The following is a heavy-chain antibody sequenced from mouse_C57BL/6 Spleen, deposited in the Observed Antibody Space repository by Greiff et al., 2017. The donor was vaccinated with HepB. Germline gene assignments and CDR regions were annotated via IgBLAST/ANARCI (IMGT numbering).Heavy chain of an antibody. D-gene: IGHD1-1*01. CDR1: GFTFSDYG. CDR3: ARNYGFDY. Sequence: EVKLMESGGGLVKPGGSLKLSCAASGFTFSDYGMHWVRQAPEKGLEWVAYISSGSSTIYYADTVKGRFTISRDNAKNTLFLQMTSLRSEDTVMYYCARNYGFDYWGQGTTLTVSS. CDR2: ISSGSSTI. V-gene: IGHV5-17*01. J-gene: IGHJ2*01.